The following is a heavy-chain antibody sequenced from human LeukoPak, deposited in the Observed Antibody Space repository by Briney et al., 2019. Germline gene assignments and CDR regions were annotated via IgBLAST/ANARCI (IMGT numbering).Heavy chain of an antibody. J-gene: IGHJ4*02. V-gene: IGHV3-23*01. CDR3: AKANYYDSSGYTDY. Sequence: GGSLRLSCAASGFTFSSYAMSWVRQAPGKGLEWVSGISGSGGSTYYADSVKGRFTFSRDNSKNTLYLQMNSLRAEDTAVYYCAKANYYDSSGYTDYWGQGTLVTVSS. CDR2: ISGSGGST. CDR1: GFTFSSYA. D-gene: IGHD3-22*01.